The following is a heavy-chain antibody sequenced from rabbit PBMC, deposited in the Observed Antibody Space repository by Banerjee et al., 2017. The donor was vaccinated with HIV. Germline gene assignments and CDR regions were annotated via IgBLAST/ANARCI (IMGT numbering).Heavy chain of an antibody. CDR1: GFSFSSSYY. Sequence: QSLEESGGDLVKPGASLTLTCTASGFSFSSSYYMCWVRQAPGKGLEWIACIYVGSSAITWYASWAKGRFTISKTSSTTVTLQMTSLTVADTATYFCARDDYVAYGDGTGFNLWGQGTLVTVS. CDR3: ARDDYVAYGDGTGFNL. V-gene: IGHV1S40*01. CDR2: IYVGSSAIT. J-gene: IGHJ4*01. D-gene: IGHD2-1*01.